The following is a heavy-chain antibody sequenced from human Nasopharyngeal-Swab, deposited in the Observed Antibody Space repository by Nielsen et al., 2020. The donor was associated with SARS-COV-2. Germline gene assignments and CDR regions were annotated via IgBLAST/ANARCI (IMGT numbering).Heavy chain of an antibody. D-gene: IGHD2-2*01. CDR2: IYYSGST. Sequence: RQAPGKGLEWLGYIYYSGSTYYNPSLKSRVTISVDTSKNQFSLKLSSVTAADTAVYYCARVFWGYCSSTSCSNYYYYYMDVWGKGTTVTVSS. CDR3: ARVFWGYCSSTSCSNYYYYYMDV. V-gene: IGHV4-31*02. J-gene: IGHJ6*03.